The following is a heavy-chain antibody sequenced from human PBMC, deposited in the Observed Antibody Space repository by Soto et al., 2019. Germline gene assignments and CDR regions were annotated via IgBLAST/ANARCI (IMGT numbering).Heavy chain of an antibody. CDR2: INHSGST. CDR1: GGSFSGYY. CDR3: ARVGVKRPGQKTQQRYYMDV. D-gene: IGHD3-16*01. Sequence: SETLSLTCAVYGGSFSGYYWSWIRQPPGKGLEWIGEINHSGSTNYNPSLKSRVTISVDTSKNQFSLKLGSVTAADTALYYCARVGVKRPGQKTQQRYYMDVWGKGTTVTVSS. J-gene: IGHJ6*03. V-gene: IGHV4-34*01.